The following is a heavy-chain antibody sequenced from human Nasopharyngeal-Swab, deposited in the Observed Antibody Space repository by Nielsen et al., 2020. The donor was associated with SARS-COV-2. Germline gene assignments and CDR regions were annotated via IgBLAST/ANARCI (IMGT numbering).Heavy chain of an antibody. CDR3: ARRYDFWSGYMDV. CDR2: IYYSGST. V-gene: IGHV4-61*01. CDR1: GGSVSSGSYY. J-gene: IGHJ6*03. D-gene: IGHD3-3*01. Sequence: SETLSLTCTVSGGSVSSGSYYWSWIRQPPGKGLEWIGYIYYSGSTNYNPSLKSRVTISVDTSKNQFSLKLSSVTAADTAVYYCARRYDFWSGYMDVWGQGTTVTVSS.